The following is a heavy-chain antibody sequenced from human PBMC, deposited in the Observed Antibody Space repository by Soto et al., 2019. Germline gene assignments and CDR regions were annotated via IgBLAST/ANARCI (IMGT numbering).Heavy chain of an antibody. CDR2: ISAYNGNT. D-gene: IGHD2-21*01. V-gene: IGHV1-18*01. Sequence: QVQLVQSGAEVKKPGASVKVSCKASGYTFTSYGISWVRQAPGQGLEWMGWISAYNGNTNYAKKLQGRVTMTTDTSTSRDYRGVRSVRSDDTAVYYCARDQSYGGAFDYWGQGPLVTVSS. CDR1: GYTFTSYG. J-gene: IGHJ4*02. CDR3: ARDQSYGGAFDY.